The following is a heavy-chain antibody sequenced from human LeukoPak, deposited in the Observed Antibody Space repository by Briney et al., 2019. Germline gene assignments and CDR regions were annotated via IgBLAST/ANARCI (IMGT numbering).Heavy chain of an antibody. J-gene: IGHJ3*02. Sequence: GGSLRLSCAASGFTFSSYAMSWIRQAPGKGLEWVSSISSSSSYIYYADSLKGRFTISRDNAKNSLYLQMSSLRAEDSAVYYCAREPGVHAFDIWGQGTMVTVSS. V-gene: IGHV3-21*01. CDR3: AREPGVHAFDI. CDR2: ISSSSSYI. D-gene: IGHD7-27*01. CDR1: GFTFSSYA.